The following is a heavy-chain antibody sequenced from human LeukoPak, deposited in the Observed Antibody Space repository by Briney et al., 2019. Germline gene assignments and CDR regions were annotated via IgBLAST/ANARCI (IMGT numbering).Heavy chain of an antibody. Sequence: ASVKVSCKVSGYTLTELSMHWVRQAPGKGLEWMGGFDPEDGETIYAQKFQGRVAMTEDTSTDTAYMELSSLRSEDTAVYHCATRYGDYAWDFDYWGQGTLVTVSS. V-gene: IGHV1-24*01. J-gene: IGHJ4*02. CDR3: ATRYGDYAWDFDY. D-gene: IGHD4-17*01. CDR2: FDPEDGET. CDR1: GYTLTELS.